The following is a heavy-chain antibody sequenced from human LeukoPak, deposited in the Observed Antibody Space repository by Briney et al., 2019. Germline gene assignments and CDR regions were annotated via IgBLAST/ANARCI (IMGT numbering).Heavy chain of an antibody. CDR3: TRETSSRYFDY. J-gene: IGHJ4*02. Sequence: ASVKVSCKASGYTLTSYDINWVRQATGQGFEWMGWMNPNSGRTGYAQNFQGRITITRNTSISTAYMELSSLRSEDTAVYYCTRETSSRYFDYWGQGTPVTVSS. CDR2: MNPNSGRT. V-gene: IGHV1-8*01. CDR1: GYTLTSYD.